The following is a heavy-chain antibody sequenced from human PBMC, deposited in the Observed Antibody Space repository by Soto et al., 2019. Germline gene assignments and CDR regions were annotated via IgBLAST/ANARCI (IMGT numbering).Heavy chain of an antibody. CDR2: IYYSGST. V-gene: IGHV4-59*01. CDR3: ARVHRDYDFWSGYYLYYYYYGMDV. J-gene: IGHJ6*02. Sequence: SETLPLTYNVSGGYMSSYYWSWIRQPKGKGLEWIGYIYYSGSTNYNPSLKSRVTISVDTSKNQFSLKLSSVTAADTAVYYCARVHRDYDFWSGYYLYYYYYGMDVWGQGTTVTVSS. CDR1: GGYMSSYY. D-gene: IGHD3-3*01.